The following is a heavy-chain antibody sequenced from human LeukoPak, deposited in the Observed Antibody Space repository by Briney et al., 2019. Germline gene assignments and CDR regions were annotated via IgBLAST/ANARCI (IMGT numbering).Heavy chain of an antibody. J-gene: IGHJ4*02. CDR1: GFTVSSNY. V-gene: IGHV3-66*02. CDR2: IYSGGST. CDR3: ARDRLLNYYFDY. Sequence: GGSLRLSCAASGFTVSSNYMSWVRQAPGKGLEWVSVIYSGGSTYYADSVKGRFTIFRDNSKNTLYLQMNSLRAEDTAVYYCARDRLLNYYFDYWGQGTLVTVSS.